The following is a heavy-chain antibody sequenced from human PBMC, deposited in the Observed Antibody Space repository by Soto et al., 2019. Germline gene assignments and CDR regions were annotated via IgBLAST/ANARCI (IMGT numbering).Heavy chain of an antibody. Sequence: GGSLRLSCAASGFTFSSYAMHWVRQAPGKGLEWVAVISYDGSNKYYADSVKGRFTISRDNSKNTLYLQMNSLRAEDTAVYYCARDQPAAMPYYYYYGMDVWGQGTTVTVSS. CDR2: ISYDGSNK. CDR3: ARDQPAAMPYYYYYGMDV. CDR1: GFTFSSYA. V-gene: IGHV3-30-3*01. D-gene: IGHD2-2*01. J-gene: IGHJ6*02.